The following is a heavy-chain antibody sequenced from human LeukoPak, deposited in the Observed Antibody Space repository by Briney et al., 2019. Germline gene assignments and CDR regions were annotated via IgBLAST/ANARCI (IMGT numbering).Heavy chain of an antibody. CDR1: GFTFSSYA. Sequence: PGGSLRLSCAASGFTFSSYAMSWVRQAPGKGLEWVSAISGSGSSTYHADSVKGRFTISRDNSKNTLYLQMNGLRAEDTAVYYCAKCSGGSCYHAFDIWGQGTMVTVSS. D-gene: IGHD2-15*01. V-gene: IGHV3-23*01. CDR2: ISGSGSST. J-gene: IGHJ3*02. CDR3: AKCSGGSCYHAFDI.